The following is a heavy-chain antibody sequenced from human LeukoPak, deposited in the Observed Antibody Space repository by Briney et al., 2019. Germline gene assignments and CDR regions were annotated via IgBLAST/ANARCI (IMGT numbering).Heavy chain of an antibody. V-gene: IGHV4-59*12. J-gene: IGHJ4*02. D-gene: IGHD2-8*01. CDR3: ARGRSNGWFY. Sequence: SETLSLTCTVSGGSISSYYWSWIRQPPGKGLEWIGYIYYSGSTNYNPSLKSRVTISVDTSKNQFSLKLSSVTAADTAVYYCARGRSNGWFYWGQGTLVTVSS. CDR1: GGSISSYY. CDR2: IYYSGST.